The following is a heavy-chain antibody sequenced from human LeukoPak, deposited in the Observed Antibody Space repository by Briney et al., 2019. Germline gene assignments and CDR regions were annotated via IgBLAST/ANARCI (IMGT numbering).Heavy chain of an antibody. CDR1: GFSFSTDW. CDR3: ATSGYSYALNY. CDR2: IKGDESEK. V-gene: IGHV3-7*01. J-gene: IGHJ1*01. D-gene: IGHD2-2*03. Sequence: QPGGSLRLSCAASGFSFSTDWMTWVRQAPGKGLEWVANIKGDESEKYYVDSVMGRFTISRDNAKNSLYLQMNSLRAEDTAVYYCATSGYSYALNYRGQGTLVTVSS.